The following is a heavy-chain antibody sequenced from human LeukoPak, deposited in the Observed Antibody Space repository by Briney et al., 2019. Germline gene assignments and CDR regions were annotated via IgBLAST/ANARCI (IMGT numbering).Heavy chain of an antibody. CDR2: ISSGATNT. V-gene: IGHV3-23*01. CDR3: ARARSMLILRSSFDY. CDR1: GFTFSSYA. Sequence: GGSLRLSCAASGFTFSSYAMSWVRQAPGKGLEWISSISSGATNTYYVDSVKGRFTISRDSSNTTLFLQMTSLRAEDTAIYFCARARSMLILRSSFDYWGQGDLDTVSS. D-gene: IGHD2-21*02. J-gene: IGHJ4*02.